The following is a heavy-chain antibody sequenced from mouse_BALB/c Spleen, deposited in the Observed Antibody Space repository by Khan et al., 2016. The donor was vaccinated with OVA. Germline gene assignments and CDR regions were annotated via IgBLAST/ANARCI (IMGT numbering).Heavy chain of an antibody. CDR3: WRCLDYYGSACEGFAY. Sequence: EVQLQQSGPELVKPGASVKMSCKASGYTFTSYVMHWVKQTPGQGLEWIGYISPNNDGSKYNAKFRSKATLTSDKSSSTAYMELSSLTSEDSAVFYCWRCLDYYGSACEGFAYWGQGTLVTVSA. V-gene: IGHV1S136*01. CDR1: GYTFTSYV. D-gene: IGHD1-1*01. CDR2: ISPNNDGS. J-gene: IGHJ3*01.